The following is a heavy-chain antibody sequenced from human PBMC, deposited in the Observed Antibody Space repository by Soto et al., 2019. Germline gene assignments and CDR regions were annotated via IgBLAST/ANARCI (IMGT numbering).Heavy chain of an antibody. CDR3: ANSPVEYGTCDY. CDR1: RFIFSSYG. D-gene: IGHD4-17*01. J-gene: IGHJ4*02. CDR2: ISGSGGST. Sequence: EVQVLESGGGLIQPGGTLRLSCAASRFIFSSYGMSRVRQAPGKGLEWVSGISGSGGSTWYADSVKGRFTISRDNSKKTLYLQMSSLRVDDTAVYYCANSPVEYGTCDYWGQGTLVTVSS. V-gene: IGHV3-23*01.